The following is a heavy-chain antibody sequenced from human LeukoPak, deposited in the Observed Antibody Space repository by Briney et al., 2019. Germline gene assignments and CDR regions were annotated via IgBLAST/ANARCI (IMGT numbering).Heavy chain of an antibody. V-gene: IGHV1-2*02. CDR1: GGTFSSYA. CDR3: AREILGYCSSISCYRAGFDP. D-gene: IGHD2-2*02. J-gene: IGHJ5*02. CDR2: INPNSGGT. Sequence: ASVKVSCKASGGTFSSYAISWVRQAPGQGLEWMGWINPNSGGTNYAQKFQGRVTMTRDTSISTAYMELSRLRSDDTAVYYCAREILGYCSSISCYRAGFDPWGQGTLVTVSS.